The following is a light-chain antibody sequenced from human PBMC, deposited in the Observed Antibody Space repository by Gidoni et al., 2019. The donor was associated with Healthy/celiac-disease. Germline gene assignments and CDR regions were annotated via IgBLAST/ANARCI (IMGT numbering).Light chain of an antibody. CDR3: QQRSNWPPLT. CDR2: DAS. V-gene: IGKV3-11*01. Sequence: EIVLTQSPATLSLSPGERATLSCRASQCVSSYLAWYQQKPGQAPSLLIYDASNRATGIPARFSGSGCGTDFTLPISSLEPEDFAVYYCQQRSNWPPLTFXGXTKVEIK. CDR1: QCVSSY. J-gene: IGKJ4*01.